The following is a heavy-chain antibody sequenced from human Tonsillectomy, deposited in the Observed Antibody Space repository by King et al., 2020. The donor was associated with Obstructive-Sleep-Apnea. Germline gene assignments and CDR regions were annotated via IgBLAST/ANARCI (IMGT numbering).Heavy chain of an antibody. D-gene: IGHD6-19*01. CDR1: GFTFSSYS. Sequence: VQLVESGGGSVQPGGSLRLSCVASGFTFSSYSMNWVLQAPGEGLEWISYINAGGSTILYADSVEGRFTISVDDAKNSLYLQMNDLRADDTAVYYCARDRAWSFDYWGQGTLVTVSS. CDR3: ARDRAWSFDY. CDR2: INAGGSTI. J-gene: IGHJ4*02. V-gene: IGHV3-48*01.